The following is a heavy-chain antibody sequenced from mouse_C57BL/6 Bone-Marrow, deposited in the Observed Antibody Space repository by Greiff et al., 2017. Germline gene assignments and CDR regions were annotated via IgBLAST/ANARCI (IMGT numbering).Heavy chain of an antibody. CDR1: GYTFTSYG. Sequence: QVQLQQSGAELARPGASVKLSCKASGYTFTSYGISWVKQRTGQGLEWIGEIYPRRGNTYYNEKFKGKATLTADKSSSTAYMELRSLTSEDSAVYFCARSGNDYDENYWGQGTTLTVSS. V-gene: IGHV1-81*01. J-gene: IGHJ2*01. CDR3: ARSGNDYDENY. CDR2: IYPRRGNT. D-gene: IGHD2-4*01.